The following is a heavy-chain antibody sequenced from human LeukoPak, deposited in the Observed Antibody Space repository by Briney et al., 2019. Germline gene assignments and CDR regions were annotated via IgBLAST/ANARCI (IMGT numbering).Heavy chain of an antibody. CDR2: IIPIFGTA. CDR1: GGTFSSYA. CDR3: ARVGARPGYYFDY. Sequence: SVKVSCKASGGTFSSYAISWVRQAPGQGLEWMGGIIPIFGTANYAQKFQGRVTITADKSTSTAYMELSSLRSEDTAVYYCARVGARPGYYFDYWGQGTLVTVSS. V-gene: IGHV1-69*06. J-gene: IGHJ4*02. D-gene: IGHD1-26*01.